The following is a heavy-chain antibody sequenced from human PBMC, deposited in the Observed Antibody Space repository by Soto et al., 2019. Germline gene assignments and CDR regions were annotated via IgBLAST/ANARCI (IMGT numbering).Heavy chain of an antibody. CDR2: IDPGDTDT. J-gene: IGHJ4*02. CDR3: ARMGLTIGSLDY. CDR1: GYSFTNYW. Sequence: EVQLVQSGAEVKKPGVSLQISCKGSGYSFTNYWIGWVRQMPGKGLEWMGIIDPGDTDTRYSPSFQGQVTISADKSIRTAYLQWSSLKASDTAMYYCARMGLTIGSLDYWGQGTLVTVSS. V-gene: IGHV5-51*01. D-gene: IGHD1-26*01.